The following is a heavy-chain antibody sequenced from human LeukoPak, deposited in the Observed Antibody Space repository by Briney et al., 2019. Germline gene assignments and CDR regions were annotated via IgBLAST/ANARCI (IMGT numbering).Heavy chain of an antibody. Sequence: SQTLSLTCTVSGGSTSSGGYYWSWIRQHPGKGLEWIGYIYYSGSTYYNPSLKSRVTISVDTSKNQFSLKLSSVTAADTAVYYCARDNPSCSSTSCMIGYYYYGMDVWGQGTTVTVSS. CDR1: GGSTSSGGYY. CDR3: ARDNPSCSSTSCMIGYYYYGMDV. D-gene: IGHD2-2*01. J-gene: IGHJ6*02. V-gene: IGHV4-31*03. CDR2: IYYSGST.